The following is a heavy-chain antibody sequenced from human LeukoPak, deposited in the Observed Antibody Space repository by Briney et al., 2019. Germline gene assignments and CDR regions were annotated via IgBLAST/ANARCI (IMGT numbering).Heavy chain of an antibody. CDR2: ISSSSSYI. Sequence: GGSLRRYCAASGFTFSSYSMNWVRQAPGKGLEWVSSISSSSSYIYYADSVKGRFTISRDNAKNSLYLQMNSLRAEDTAVYYCARDGDSDAFDIWGQGTMVTVSS. CDR3: ARDGDSDAFDI. D-gene: IGHD7-27*01. CDR1: GFTFSSYS. V-gene: IGHV3-21*01. J-gene: IGHJ3*02.